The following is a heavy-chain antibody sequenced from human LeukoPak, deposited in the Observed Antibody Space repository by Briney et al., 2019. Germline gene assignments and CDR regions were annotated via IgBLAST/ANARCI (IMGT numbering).Heavy chain of an antibody. Sequence: ASVKVSCKASGGTFSSYAISWVRQAPGQGLEWMGRIIPILGIANYAQKFQGRVTITADKSTSTAYMELSSLRSEDTAVYYCARAVGYSSSWTYFDYWGQGTLVTVSS. J-gene: IGHJ4*02. V-gene: IGHV1-69*04. CDR1: GGTFSSYA. D-gene: IGHD6-13*01. CDR2: IIPILGIA. CDR3: ARAVGYSSSWTYFDY.